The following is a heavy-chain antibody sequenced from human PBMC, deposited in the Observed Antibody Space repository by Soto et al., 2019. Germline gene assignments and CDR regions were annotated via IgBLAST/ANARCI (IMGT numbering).Heavy chain of an antibody. CDR2: IVPAFDTA. CDR3: ARERRDSLYFDY. CDR1: GGTFSSYA. V-gene: IGHV1-69*12. Sequence: QVQLVQSGAEVKKPGSSVKVFCKASGGTFSSYAFSWVRQAPGQGLEWMGGIVPAFDTASLAQKFQGRVTINADESTSTAHMELSSLRSEDTAVYCCARERRDSLYFDYWGQGTLVTVSS. J-gene: IGHJ4*02. D-gene: IGHD2-21*02.